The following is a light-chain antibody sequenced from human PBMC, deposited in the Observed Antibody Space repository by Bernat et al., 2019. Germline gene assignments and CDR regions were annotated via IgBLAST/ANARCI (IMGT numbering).Light chain of an antibody. V-gene: IGKV1-9*01. CDR3: QQYDRYPLT. CDR2: GAS. Sequence: DIQLTQSPSFLSASVGDRVTITCRASQVIGTYLAWYHQKPGKAPQLLIYGASTLHSGVPSRFSGSGSGTDFTLTISSLQPDDLATYYCQQYDRYPLTFGGGTKVEVK. CDR1: QVIGTY. J-gene: IGKJ4*01.